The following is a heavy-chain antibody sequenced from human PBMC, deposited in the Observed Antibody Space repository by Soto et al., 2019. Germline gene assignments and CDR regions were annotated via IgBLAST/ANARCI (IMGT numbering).Heavy chain of an antibody. CDR1: GVSISSAGYY. CDR3: XXXXXXWXGSGSSYWFDP. V-gene: IGHV4-31*01. CDR2: IYHSGST. Sequence: QVQLQESGPRLVKPSQTLSLTCNVSGVSISSAGYYWSWIRQHPGKGLEWIGYIYHSGSTYYNPSXXXXXXXXXXXXXXXXXXXXXXXXXXXXXXXXXXXXXXXWXGSGSSYWFDPWGQGTLVTVSS. J-gene: IGHJ5*02.